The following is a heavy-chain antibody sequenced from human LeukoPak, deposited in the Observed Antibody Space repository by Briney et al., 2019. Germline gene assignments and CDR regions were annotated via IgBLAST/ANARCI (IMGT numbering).Heavy chain of an antibody. J-gene: IGHJ3*02. Sequence: SETLSLTCTVSGGSISSGGYHWSWIRQHPGKGLEWIGYIYYSGSTNYNPSLKSRVTISVDTSKNQFSLKLSSVTAADTAVYYCARHVPKTAVYAFDIWGQGTMVTVSS. CDR3: ARHVPKTAVYAFDI. V-gene: IGHV4-61*08. CDR1: GGSISSGGYH. CDR2: IYYSGST. D-gene: IGHD6-13*01.